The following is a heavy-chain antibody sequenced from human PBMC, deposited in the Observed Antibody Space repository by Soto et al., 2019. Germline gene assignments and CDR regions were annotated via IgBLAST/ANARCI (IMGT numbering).Heavy chain of an antibody. CDR1: GFTFSSYW. V-gene: IGHV3-74*01. Sequence: EVQLVESGGGLVQPGGSLRLSCAASGFTFSSYWMHWVRQAPGKGLVWVSRINSDGSSTYYADSVKGRFTISRDNGKDTMYLQMNRRRAEETAVYYCARTWCDPWGQGSPVTVSS. CDR3: ARTWCDP. J-gene: IGHJ5*02. CDR2: INSDGSST.